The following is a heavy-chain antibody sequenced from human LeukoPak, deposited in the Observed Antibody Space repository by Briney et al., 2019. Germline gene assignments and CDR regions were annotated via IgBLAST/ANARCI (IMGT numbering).Heavy chain of an antibody. CDR2: SNSDGSTT. D-gene: IGHD1-26*01. CDR3: ARVRVGAFDI. Sequence: PGGSLRLSCVASGFTFSTYWMHWVRQAPGKGLVWVSRSNSDGSTTSYADFVKGRFTISRDNAKNTLFLQMNSLRAEDTAVYYCARVRVGAFDIRGQGTMVTVSS. V-gene: IGHV3-74*01. CDR1: GFTFSTYW. J-gene: IGHJ3*02.